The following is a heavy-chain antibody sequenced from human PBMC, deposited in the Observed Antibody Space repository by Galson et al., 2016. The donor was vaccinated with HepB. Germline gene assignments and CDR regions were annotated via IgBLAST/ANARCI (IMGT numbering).Heavy chain of an antibody. CDR3: ATGTCSGGDCYNS. J-gene: IGHJ4*02. CDR1: GGSVNSGHYS. CDR2: IHSSGHT. D-gene: IGHD2-21*02. V-gene: IGHV4-30-4*01. Sequence: TLSLTCTVSGGSVNSGHYSWAWMRQPPGKVLEWIGYIHSSGHTHYTPSLRSRLTISADTSNNQFSLKLTSVTAADTAVYYCATGTCSGGDCYNSWGQGTLVTVSS.